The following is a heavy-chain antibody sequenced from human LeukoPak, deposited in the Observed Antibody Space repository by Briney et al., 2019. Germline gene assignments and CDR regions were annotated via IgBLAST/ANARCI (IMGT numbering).Heavy chain of an antibody. CDR1: GGSISSYY. J-gene: IGHJ4*02. CDR2: IYTSGST. V-gene: IGHV4-4*07. CDR3: ARLKSSVLRFLEWLSFDY. D-gene: IGHD3-3*01. Sequence: SETLSLTCTVSGGSISSYYWSWIRQPAGKGLEWIGRIYTSGSTNYNPSLKSRVTMSVDTSKNQFSLKLSSVTAADTAVYYCARLKSSVLRFLEWLSFDYWGQGTLVTVSS.